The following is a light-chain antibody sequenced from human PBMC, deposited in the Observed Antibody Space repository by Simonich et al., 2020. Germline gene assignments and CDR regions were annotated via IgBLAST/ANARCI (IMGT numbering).Light chain of an antibody. CDR2: GNS. Sequence: QSVLTQPPSVSGAPGQRVTISCTGSSSNIGAGYDVHWYPQLPGTAPKLLIYGNSNRPSGVPDRCSGSKSGTSASLAISGLQSEDEADYYCAAWDDSLNGWVFGGGTKLTVL. V-gene: IGLV1-40*01. CDR1: SSNIGAGYD. J-gene: IGLJ3*02. CDR3: AAWDDSLNGWV.